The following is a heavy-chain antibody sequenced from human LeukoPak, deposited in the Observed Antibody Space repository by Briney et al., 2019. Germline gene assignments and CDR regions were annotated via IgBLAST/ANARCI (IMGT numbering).Heavy chain of an antibody. CDR3: AKDYSSRWYF. CDR2: IFRSGGST. D-gene: IGHD6-13*01. CDR1: GFTFNNYA. J-gene: IGHJ4*02. V-gene: IGHV3-23*01. Sequence: GSLRLSCAASGFTFNNYAMSWVRLAPGKGLEWASAIFRSGGSTYYTDSVKGRFTISRDNSKNTLYLQMNSLRAEDTAVYYCAKDYSSRWYFWGQGTLVTVSS.